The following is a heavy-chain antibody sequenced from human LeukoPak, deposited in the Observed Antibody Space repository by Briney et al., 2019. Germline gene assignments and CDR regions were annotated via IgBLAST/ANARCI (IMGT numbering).Heavy chain of an antibody. D-gene: IGHD4-23*01. CDR2: IIPIFGTA. Sequence: SVKVSCKASGGTFSSYAISWVRQAPGQGLEWMGGIIPIFGTANYAQKFQGRVTITADESTSTAYMELSSLRPEDTAVYYCARDRTVVTNYFDYWGQGTLVTVSS. CDR3: ARDRTVVTNYFDY. V-gene: IGHV1-69*13. CDR1: GGTFSSYA. J-gene: IGHJ4*02.